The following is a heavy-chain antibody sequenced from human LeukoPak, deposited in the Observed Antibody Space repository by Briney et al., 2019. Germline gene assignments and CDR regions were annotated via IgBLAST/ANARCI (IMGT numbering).Heavy chain of an antibody. J-gene: IGHJ4*02. CDR1: EFTFTSYW. CDR3: ARKKGDGYNSPFDY. CDR2: IYSGGGT. Sequence: TGGSLRLSCTASEFTFTSYWMHWVRQAPGKGLEWVSVIYSGGGTYYADSVKGRFTISRDNSKNTLYLQMNSLRAEDTAVYYCARKKGDGYNSPFDYWGQGILVTVSS. V-gene: IGHV3-66*01. D-gene: IGHD5-12*01.